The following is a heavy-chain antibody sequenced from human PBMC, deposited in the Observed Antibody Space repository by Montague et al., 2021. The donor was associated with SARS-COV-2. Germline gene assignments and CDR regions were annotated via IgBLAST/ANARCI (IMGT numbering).Heavy chain of an antibody. D-gene: IGHD2-2*01. CDR3: TREGYQVLWSDYYYYGMDV. J-gene: IGHJ6*02. CDR2: INHSGST. CDR1: GGSFSGYY. Sequence: SETLSLTCAVYGGSFSGYYWSWIRQPPGKGLEWIGEINHSGSTNYNPSLKSRVTISVDTSKNQSSLKLSSVTAADTAVYYRTREGYQVLWSDYYYYGMDVWGQGTTVTVSS. V-gene: IGHV4-34*01.